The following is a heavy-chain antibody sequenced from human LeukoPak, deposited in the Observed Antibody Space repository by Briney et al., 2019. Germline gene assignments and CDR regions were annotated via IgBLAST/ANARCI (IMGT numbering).Heavy chain of an antibody. Sequence: GGSLRLSCAASGFTFSTYPMTWVRQAPGKGLEWVSLVTNNGGRTFYADSVKGRFTISRDNSKDTLYLQMNSLRAEDTAVYYCAGRTVTDPRWIFNMWGQGTLVTVSS. CDR1: GFTFSTYP. V-gene: IGHV3-23*01. J-gene: IGHJ3*02. CDR2: VTNNGGRT. CDR3: AGRTVTDPRWIFNM. D-gene: IGHD2-21*02.